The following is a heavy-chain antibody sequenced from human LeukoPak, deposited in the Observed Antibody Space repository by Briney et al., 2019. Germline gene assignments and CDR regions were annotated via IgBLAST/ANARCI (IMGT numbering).Heavy chain of an antibody. V-gene: IGHV4-38-2*02. Sequence: SETLSLTCTVSGYSISSGYYWGWIRQPPGKGLEWIANIYHSGSTYYNPSLKSRVTISVDTSKNQFSLKLSSVTAADTAVYYCARERYGDYGPHNYYYYYMDVWGKGTTVTVSS. D-gene: IGHD4-17*01. CDR1: GYSISSGYY. J-gene: IGHJ6*03. CDR3: ARERYGDYGPHNYYYYYMDV. CDR2: IYHSGST.